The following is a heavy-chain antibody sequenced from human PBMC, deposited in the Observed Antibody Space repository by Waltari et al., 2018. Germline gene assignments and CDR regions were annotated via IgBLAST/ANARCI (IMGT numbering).Heavy chain of an antibody. V-gene: IGHV4-34*01. CDR1: GGSFSGYY. J-gene: IGHJ1*01. D-gene: IGHD3-9*01. CDR3: ARVEGLRYFDWLPNSQYFQH. Sequence: QVQLQQWGAGLLKPSETLSLTCAVYGGSFSGYYWSWIRQPPGKGLEWIGEINHRGSTNYNPSLKSRVTISVDTSKNQFSLKLSSVTAADTAVYYCARVEGLRYFDWLPNSQYFQHWGQGTLVTVSS. CDR2: INHRGST.